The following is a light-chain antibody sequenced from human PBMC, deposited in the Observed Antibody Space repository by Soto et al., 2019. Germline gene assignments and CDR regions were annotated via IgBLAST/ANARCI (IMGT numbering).Light chain of an antibody. V-gene: IGKV3-11*01. Sequence: PGERATLSCRASQTVGTYLAWYQQKPGQAPRLLIYGASNRATGVPPRFSGSGSGTDFTLSISDAEPDDFAVYYCQQSYNRSTFGQGTRLEI. CDR2: GAS. J-gene: IGKJ5*01. CDR3: QQSYNRST. CDR1: QTVGTY.